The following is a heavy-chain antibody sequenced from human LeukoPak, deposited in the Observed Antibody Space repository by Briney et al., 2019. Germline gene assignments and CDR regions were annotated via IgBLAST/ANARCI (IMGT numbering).Heavy chain of an antibody. Sequence: SVTVSYKASVCTFSSYAISWVRQAPGQGLEWMGRIIPIFGTANYAQKFQGRVTITADKSTSTAYMELSSLRSEDTAVYYCARGGYRQQLVDYWGQGTLVTVSS. CDR1: VCTFSSYA. CDR3: ARGGYRQQLVDY. D-gene: IGHD6-13*01. V-gene: IGHV1-69*06. CDR2: IIPIFGTA. J-gene: IGHJ4*02.